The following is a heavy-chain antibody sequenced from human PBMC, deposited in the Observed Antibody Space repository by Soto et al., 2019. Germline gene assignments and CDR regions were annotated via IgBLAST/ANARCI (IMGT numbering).Heavy chain of an antibody. Sequence: SVKVSCKASGGAFSSYTISWVRQAPGQGLEWMGRIIPILGIANYAQKFQGRVTITADKSTSTAYMELSSLRSEDTAVYYCATDPYYYGSGTNLGFDYWGQGTLVTVSS. CDR3: ATDPYYYGSGTNLGFDY. CDR2: IIPILGIA. D-gene: IGHD3-10*01. V-gene: IGHV1-69*04. CDR1: GGAFSSYT. J-gene: IGHJ4*02.